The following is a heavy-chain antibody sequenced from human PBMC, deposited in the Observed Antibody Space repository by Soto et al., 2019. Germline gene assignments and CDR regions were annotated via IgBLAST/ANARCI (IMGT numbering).Heavy chain of an antibody. J-gene: IGHJ5*01. CDR3: ASRPRGSVAGTLDS. CDR1: GFTFSGYA. CDR2: INSDGAT. V-gene: IGHV3-23*01. D-gene: IGHD6-19*01. Sequence: PGGSLRLSCAASGFTFSGYAMSWVRQPPGKGLEWVSVINSDGATYYADSVEGRFSISRDNSKSTLCLQMNSLSVEDTAIYYCASRPRGSVAGTLDSWGQGSLVTVSS.